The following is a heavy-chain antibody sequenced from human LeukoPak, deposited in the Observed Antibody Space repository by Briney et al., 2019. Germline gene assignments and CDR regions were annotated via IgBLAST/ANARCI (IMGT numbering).Heavy chain of an antibody. CDR1: GYTFTNYY. CDR2: INPSIDNT. CDR3: ARLGGTLRVDY. D-gene: IGHD4-23*01. V-gene: IGHV1-46*01. J-gene: IGHJ4*02. Sequence: ASVKVSCKASGYTFTNYYMHWVRQAPGQGLEWMGLINPSIDNTNYAQKFQGRVTMTRDTSTSTVYMELSSLRSEDTAVYYCARLGGTLRVDYWGQGTLVTVSS.